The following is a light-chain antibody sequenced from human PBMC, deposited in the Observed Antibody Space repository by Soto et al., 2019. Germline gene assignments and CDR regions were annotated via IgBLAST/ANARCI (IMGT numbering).Light chain of an antibody. Sequence: EIEMIQAPSILSKNIGDRVTITFRASQSISSWLAWYQQKPGKAPKLLIYDASSLESGVPSRFSGSGSGTEFTLTISSLQPDDFATYYCQHYNSYPWTFGQGTKVDIK. V-gene: IGKV1-5*01. CDR2: DAS. CDR3: QHYNSYPWT. J-gene: IGKJ1*01. CDR1: QSISSW.